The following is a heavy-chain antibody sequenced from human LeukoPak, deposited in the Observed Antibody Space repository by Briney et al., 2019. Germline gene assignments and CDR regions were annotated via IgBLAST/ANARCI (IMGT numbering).Heavy chain of an antibody. CDR3: VKGRSGTLYYFDY. CDR2: ISGSGSST. D-gene: IGHD3-10*01. V-gene: IGHV3-23*01. J-gene: IGHJ4*02. CDR1: GFTFSSYA. Sequence: QPGGSLRLSGAASGFTFSSYAMSWVRQAPGKGLEGVSTISGSGSSTYYADSVKGRFTISRDNSKNTLYLQMNSLRAEDTAVYYCVKGRSGTLYYFDYWGQGTLVTVSS.